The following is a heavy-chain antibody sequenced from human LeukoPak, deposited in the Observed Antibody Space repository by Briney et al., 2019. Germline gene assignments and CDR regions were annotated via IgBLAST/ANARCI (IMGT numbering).Heavy chain of an antibody. CDR3: ARAGGHGYNWTGNIFDN. Sequence: SQTLSLTYVISGDSVSSDSAAWNWIRQSPSRGLEWLGRTYYRSKWYNDYAISVKSRITINSDTFSNHLSLQLSSVTAEDTAVYYCARAGGHGYNWTGNIFDNWGQGTLVTVSS. J-gene: IGHJ4*02. CDR2: TYYRSKWYN. D-gene: IGHD5-24*01. CDR1: GDSVSSDSAA. V-gene: IGHV6-1*01.